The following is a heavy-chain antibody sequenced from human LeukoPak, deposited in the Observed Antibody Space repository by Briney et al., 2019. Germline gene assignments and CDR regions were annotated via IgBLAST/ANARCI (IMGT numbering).Heavy chain of an antibody. CDR1: GFTFSSYG. CDR2: IRYDGSNK. Sequence: GGSLRLSCAASGFTFSSYGMHWVRQAPGKGLEWVAFIRYDGSNKYYADSVKGRFTISRDNSKNTLYLQMNSLRAEDTAVYYCAKDLNYYDSHDAFDIWGQGTMVTVSS. J-gene: IGHJ3*02. CDR3: AKDLNYYDSHDAFDI. V-gene: IGHV3-30*02. D-gene: IGHD3-22*01.